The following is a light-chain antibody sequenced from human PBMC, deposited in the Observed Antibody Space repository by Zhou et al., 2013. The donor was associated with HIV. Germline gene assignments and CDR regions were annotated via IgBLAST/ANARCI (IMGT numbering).Light chain of an antibody. J-gene: IGKJ2*01. Sequence: IQMTQSPPSLSASVGDRVTISCRTSQAIGNDLGWYQQTPGKAPKLLIYAASSLQSGVPSRFSGSRSGTDFTLTITSLQPDDFATYYCQQYSSDSEYTFGQGTTLEI. V-gene: IGKV1-6*01. CDR3: QQYSSDSEYT. CDR2: AAS. CDR1: QAIGND.